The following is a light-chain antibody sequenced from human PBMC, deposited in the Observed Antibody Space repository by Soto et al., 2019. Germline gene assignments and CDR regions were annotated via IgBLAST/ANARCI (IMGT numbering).Light chain of an antibody. CDR2: EGS. Sequence: QSALTQPASVSWSPGQSITISCTGTSSDVGSYNLVSWYQQHPGKAPKLMIYEGSKRPSGVSNRSSGSKSGNTASLTISGLQAEDEADYYCCSYAGSSFWVFGTGTKVTXL. V-gene: IGLV2-23*01. CDR1: SSDVGSYNL. CDR3: CSYAGSSFWV. J-gene: IGLJ1*01.